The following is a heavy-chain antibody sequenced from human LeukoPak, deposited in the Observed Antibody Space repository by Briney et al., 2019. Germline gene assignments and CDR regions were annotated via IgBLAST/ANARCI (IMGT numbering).Heavy chain of an antibody. V-gene: IGHV3-73*01. D-gene: IGHD3-9*01. CDR2: VRDRANSYAT. Sequence: GGSLRLSCAASGFNFSDSPMHWVRQASGKGLEWVGRVRDRANSYATGYAASVEGRFTISRDDSENTAYLQMNSLIIEDTAVYYCTRQRPQTGTFDYWGQGVLVTVSS. CDR1: GFNFSDSP. J-gene: IGHJ4*02. CDR3: TRQRPQTGTFDY.